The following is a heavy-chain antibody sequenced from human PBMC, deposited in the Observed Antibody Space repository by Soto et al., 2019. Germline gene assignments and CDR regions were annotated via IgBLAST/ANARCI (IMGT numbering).Heavy chain of an antibody. D-gene: IGHD3-22*01. Sequence: SETLSLTCAVYGGSFSGYYWSWIRHPPGKGLWWIGEINHSGSTNYNPSLKSRVTISVDTSKNQFSLKLSSVTAADTAVYYCARGQGYYDSSGYYRITPRVVYFDYWGQGTLVTVS. CDR3: ARGQGYYDSSGYYRITPRVVYFDY. CDR1: GGSFSGYY. J-gene: IGHJ4*02. V-gene: IGHV4-34*01. CDR2: INHSGST.